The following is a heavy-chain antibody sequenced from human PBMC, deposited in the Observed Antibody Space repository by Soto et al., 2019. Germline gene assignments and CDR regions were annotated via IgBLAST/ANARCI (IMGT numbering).Heavy chain of an antibody. J-gene: IGHJ6*02. V-gene: IGHV3-15*01. CDR3: TTTITISTGYGMDV. CDR1: GFTFSNAW. Sequence: LRLSCAASGFTFSNAWMSWVRQAPGKGLEWVGRIKSKTDGGTTDYAAPVKGRFTISRDDSKNTLYLQMNSLKTEDTAVYYCTTTITISTGYGMDVWGQGTTVTVSS. CDR2: IKSKTDGGTT. D-gene: IGHD3-3*01.